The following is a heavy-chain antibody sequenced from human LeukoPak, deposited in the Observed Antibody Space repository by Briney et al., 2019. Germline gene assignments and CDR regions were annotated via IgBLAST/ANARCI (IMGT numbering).Heavy chain of an antibody. V-gene: IGHV1-8*01. D-gene: IGHD3-10*01. J-gene: IGHJ6*03. CDR1: GYTFTSYD. CDR2: MNPNSGNT. CDR3: ARADMVRGVETNYYMDV. Sequence: ASVKVSCKASGYTFTSYDINWVRQATGQGLEWMGWMNPNSGNTGYAQKFQGRVTMTRNTSISTAYMELSSLRSEDTAVYYCARADMVRGVETNYYMDVWGKGTMVTISS.